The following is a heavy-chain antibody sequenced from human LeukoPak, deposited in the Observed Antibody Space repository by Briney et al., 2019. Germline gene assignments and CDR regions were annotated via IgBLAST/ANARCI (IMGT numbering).Heavy chain of an antibody. CDR3: AKIFGSGWDDY. V-gene: IGHV3-30*18. J-gene: IGHJ4*02. CDR1: GFTFSSYG. CDR2: ISYDGSNK. D-gene: IGHD6-19*01. Sequence: PGGSLRLSCAASGFTFSSYGMHWVRQAPGKGLEWVAVISYDGSNKYYADSVKGRLTISRDNSKNTLYLQMNSLRAEDTAVYYCAKIFGSGWDDYWGQGTLVTVSS.